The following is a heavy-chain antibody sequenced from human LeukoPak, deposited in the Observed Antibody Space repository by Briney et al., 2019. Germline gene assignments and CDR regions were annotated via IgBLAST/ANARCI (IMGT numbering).Heavy chain of an antibody. D-gene: IGHD2-15*01. J-gene: IGHJ4*02. CDR1: GFSFHTYG. CDR3: AKDPSRVAPWD. V-gene: IGHV3-30*02. Sequence: PGGSLRLSCSASGFSFHTYGMHWVRKAPGKGLEWVAFIRFDGSSKYYADYVKGRFTISRDNSKNTLYLQMNSLRPEDTAVYHCAKDPSRVAPWDWGQGTLVTVSS. CDR2: IRFDGSSK.